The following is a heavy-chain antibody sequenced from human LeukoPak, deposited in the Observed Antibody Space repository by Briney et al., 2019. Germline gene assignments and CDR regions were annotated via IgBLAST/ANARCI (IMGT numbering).Heavy chain of an antibody. CDR3: ARDGLYCSSTSCYPAHFDY. V-gene: IGHV3-53*01. CDR1: GFPVSSNY. CDR2: IYSDGGT. D-gene: IGHD2-2*01. J-gene: IGHJ4*02. Sequence: PGGSLRLSCAASGFPVSSNYMNWVRQAPGKGLEWVSAIYSDGGTFYADSVKGRFTISRDNSKNTLYLQMNSLRAEDTAVYYCARDGLYCSSTSCYPAHFDYWGQGTLVTVSS.